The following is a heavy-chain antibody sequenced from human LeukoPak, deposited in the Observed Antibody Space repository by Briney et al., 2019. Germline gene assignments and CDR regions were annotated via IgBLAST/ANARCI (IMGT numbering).Heavy chain of an antibody. D-gene: IGHD3-22*01. CDR3: AKGGTSSSGY. CDR2: IYYSGST. CDR1: GGSISSGGYY. V-gene: IGHV4-31*03. Sequence: SETLSLTCTVSGGSISSGGYYWSWIRQHPGKGLEWIGYIYYSGSTYYNPSLKSRVTISVDMSKNQFSLKLSSVTAADTAVYYCAKGGTSSSGYWGQGTLVTVSS. J-gene: IGHJ4*02.